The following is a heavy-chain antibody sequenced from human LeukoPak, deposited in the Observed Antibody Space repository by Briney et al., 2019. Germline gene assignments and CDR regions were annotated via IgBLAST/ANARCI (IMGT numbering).Heavy chain of an antibody. CDR1: GFTFSDYY. CDR3: AKDQNWEGGY. Sequence: GGSLRLSCAASGFTFSDYYMSWIRQAPGKGLEWVSYISSSGSTIYYADSVKGRFIISRDNSKNTVYLQVNSLRVEDTAVYYCAKDQNWEGGYWGQGTLVTVSS. V-gene: IGHV3-11*01. D-gene: IGHD7-27*01. CDR2: ISSSGSTI. J-gene: IGHJ4*02.